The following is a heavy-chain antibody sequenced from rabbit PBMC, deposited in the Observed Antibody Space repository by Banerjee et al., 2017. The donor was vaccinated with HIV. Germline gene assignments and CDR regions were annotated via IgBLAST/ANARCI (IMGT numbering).Heavy chain of an antibody. CDR2: VYTGSSGNT. CDR3: ARGSATMTMVITGYYLGL. D-gene: IGHD2-1*01. V-gene: IGHV1S45*01. J-gene: IGHJ4*01. Sequence: QEQVVESGGGLVQPEGSLTLTCTASGFSLSASDFIYWVRQAPGKGLEWIACVYTGSSGNTYYASWAKGRFTISKTSSTTVTLQMTSLTAADTATYFCARGSATMTMVITGYYLGLWGPGTLVTVS. CDR1: GFSLSASDF.